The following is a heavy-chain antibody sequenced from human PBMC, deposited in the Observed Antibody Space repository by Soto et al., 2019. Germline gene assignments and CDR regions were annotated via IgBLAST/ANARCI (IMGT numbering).Heavy chain of an antibody. V-gene: IGHV1-69*06. Sequence: GASVKVSCKASGGTFSSYAISWVRQAPGQGLEWMGGIIPIFGTANYAQKFQGRVTITADKSTSTAYMELSSLRAEDTAVDYGARGGAIETCSLPFDYWGQGTLVTVSS. CDR2: IIPIFGTA. J-gene: IGHJ4*02. CDR3: ARGGAIETCSLPFDY. D-gene: IGHD3-10*02. CDR1: GGTFSSYA.